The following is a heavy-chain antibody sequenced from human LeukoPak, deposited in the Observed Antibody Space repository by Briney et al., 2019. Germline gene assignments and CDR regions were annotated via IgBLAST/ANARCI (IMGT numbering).Heavy chain of an antibody. Sequence: PSETLSLTCTVSGGSISSYYWSWIRQPLGKGLEWIGEINHSGSTNYNPSLKSRVTISVDTSKNQFSLKLSSVTAADTAVYYCARGLLWFGEFSAYYYYGMDVWGQGTTVTVSS. CDR2: INHSGST. J-gene: IGHJ6*02. CDR1: GGSISSYY. V-gene: IGHV4-34*01. CDR3: ARGLLWFGEFSAYYYYGMDV. D-gene: IGHD3-10*01.